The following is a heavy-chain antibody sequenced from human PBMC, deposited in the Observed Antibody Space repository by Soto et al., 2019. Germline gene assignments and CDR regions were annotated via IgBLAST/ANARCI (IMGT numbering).Heavy chain of an antibody. V-gene: IGHV1-69*12. CDR2: IIPMFGTA. Sequence: QVQLVQSGAEVIKPESSVKVSSKAPGGTFSTYAISWVRQAPGQGLEWMGGIIPMFGTANYAQRFQDRVTITADESTNTVYMELSSLRSEDTAVYFCASGIQLWLRRINNGYSGWAQGTLVTVSS. CDR1: GGTFSTYA. D-gene: IGHD5-18*01. J-gene: IGHJ4*02. CDR3: ASGIQLWLRRINNGYSG.